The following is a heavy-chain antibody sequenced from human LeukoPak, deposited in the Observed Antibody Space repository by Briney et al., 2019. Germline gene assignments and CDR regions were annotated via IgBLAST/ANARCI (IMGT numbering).Heavy chain of an antibody. D-gene: IGHD4-17*01. Sequence: SETLSLTCTVSGGSISSSGYYWGWIRQPPGKGLEWIGTIYYSGSTYYNPSLKSRVTISVDTSKNQFSLKLSSVTAADTAVYYCARALYGDYYFDYWGQGTLVTVSS. CDR2: IYYSGST. CDR3: ARALYGDYYFDY. CDR1: GGSISSSGYY. J-gene: IGHJ4*02. V-gene: IGHV4-39*01.